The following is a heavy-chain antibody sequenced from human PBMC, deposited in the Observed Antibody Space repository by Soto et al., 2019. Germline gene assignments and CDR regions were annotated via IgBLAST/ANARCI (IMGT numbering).Heavy chain of an antibody. D-gene: IGHD3-22*01. CDR3: ARAPQGYSYYYDSNGTREADAFDI. CDR2: IYYSGST. V-gene: IGHV4-59*01. CDR1: GGSISSYY. Sequence: SETLSLTCTVSGGSISSYYWSWIRQPPGKGLEWIGYIYYSGSTNYNPSPKSRVTISVDTSKNQFSLKLSSVTAADTAVYYCARAPQGYSYYYDSNGTREADAFDIWGHGKIVTVS. J-gene: IGHJ3*02.